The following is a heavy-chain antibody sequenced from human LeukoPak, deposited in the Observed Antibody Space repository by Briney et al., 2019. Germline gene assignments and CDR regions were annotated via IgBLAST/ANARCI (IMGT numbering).Heavy chain of an antibody. CDR1: GFTFSNYA. V-gene: IGHV3-30-3*01. CDR2: ISYDGSNK. J-gene: IGHJ4*02. D-gene: IGHD6-19*01. CDR3: AREPYSSGWYFSYYFDY. Sequence: GRSLRLSCAASGFTFSNYAMHWVRQAPGKGLEWVAVISYDGSNKYYADSVKGRFTISRDSSKNTLYLQMNSLRAEDTAVYYCAREPYSSGWYFSYYFDYWGQGTLVTVSS.